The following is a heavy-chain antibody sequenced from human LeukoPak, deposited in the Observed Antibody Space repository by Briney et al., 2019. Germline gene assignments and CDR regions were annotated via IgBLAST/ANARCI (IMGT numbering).Heavy chain of an antibody. Sequence: GVSLRLSCAASGYTFSSYSMNWVRQAPGKGLEGVSYISSSSSPIYYADSVKGRFTISRDNAKNSLYLQMNSLRAEDTAVSYCARGENTYDHYYVDYWGRGTLVTVSS. D-gene: IGHD5-18*01. CDR1: GYTFSSYS. CDR3: ARGENTYDHYYVDY. CDR2: ISSSSSPI. J-gene: IGHJ4*02. V-gene: IGHV3-48*01.